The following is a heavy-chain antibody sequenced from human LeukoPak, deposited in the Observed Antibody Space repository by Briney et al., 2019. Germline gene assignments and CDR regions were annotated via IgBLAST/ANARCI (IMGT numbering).Heavy chain of an antibody. D-gene: IGHD4-17*01. CDR1: GFTFSDYT. V-gene: IGHV3-49*04. CDR3: TRDYGDYGSLFDY. CDR2: IRSKAYGGTT. J-gene: IGHJ4*02. Sequence: PGGSLRLSCTASGFTFSDYTMSWVRQAPGKGLEWVGFIRSKAYGGTTEYAASVKGRFTISRDDSKSIAYLQMNSLKTEDTAVYYCTRDYGDYGSLFDYWGQGTLVTASS.